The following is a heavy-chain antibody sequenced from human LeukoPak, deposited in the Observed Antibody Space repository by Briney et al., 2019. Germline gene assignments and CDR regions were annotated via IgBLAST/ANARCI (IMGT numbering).Heavy chain of an antibody. CDR3: ARNYYDSSGYSIDWFDP. D-gene: IGHD3-22*01. J-gene: IGHJ5*02. Sequence: ASVNVSCNASGYTFTGYYMHWVRQAPGQGLEWMGWINPNSGGTNYAQKFQGRVTMTRDTSISTAYMELSRLRSDDTAVYYCARNYYDSSGYSIDWFDPWGQGTLVTVSS. V-gene: IGHV1-2*02. CDR2: INPNSGGT. CDR1: GYTFTGYY.